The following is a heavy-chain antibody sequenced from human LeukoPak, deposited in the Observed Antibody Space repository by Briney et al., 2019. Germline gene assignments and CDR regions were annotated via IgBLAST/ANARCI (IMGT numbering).Heavy chain of an antibody. CDR2: ISSSGSTI. CDR3: AREFLETDY. CDR1: GFTFSSYE. Sequence: GGSLRLSCAASGFTFSSYEMNWVRQAPGKGLEWVSYISSSGSTIYYADSVKGRFTISRDNAKNSLYLQMNSLRAEDTAVYYCAREFLETDYWGQGTLVTVSS. V-gene: IGHV3-48*03. J-gene: IGHJ4*02.